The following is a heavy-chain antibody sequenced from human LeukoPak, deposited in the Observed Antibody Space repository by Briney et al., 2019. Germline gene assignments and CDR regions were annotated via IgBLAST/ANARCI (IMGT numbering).Heavy chain of an antibody. CDR3: ARGDGSTMIRGVSRYGWLDP. V-gene: IGHV4-4*07. J-gene: IGHJ5*02. CDR1: GSYLSSYY. CDR2: IFTTGST. D-gene: IGHD3-10*01. Sequence: SETLSLTCGVSGSYLSSYYWTWIRQPAGKGLEWIGSIFTTGSTNYNPSLMSRVTMSVDTSKNQFSLKMRSVTAADTAVYYCARGDGSTMIRGVSRYGWLDPWGQGTLVTVSS.